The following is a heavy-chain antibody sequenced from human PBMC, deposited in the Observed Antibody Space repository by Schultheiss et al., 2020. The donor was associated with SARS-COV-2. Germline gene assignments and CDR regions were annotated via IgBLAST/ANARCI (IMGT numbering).Heavy chain of an antibody. Sequence: SETLSLTCAVYGGSFSGYYWSWIRQPPGKGLEWIGEINHSGSTNYNPFLKSRVTISVDTSKNQFSLKLSSVPAADTAVYYCARGRRVAVAGLGFWGQGTLVTVSS. CDR2: INHSGST. CDR3: ARGRRVAVAGLGF. V-gene: IGHV4-34*01. CDR1: GGSFSGYY. D-gene: IGHD6-19*01. J-gene: IGHJ4*02.